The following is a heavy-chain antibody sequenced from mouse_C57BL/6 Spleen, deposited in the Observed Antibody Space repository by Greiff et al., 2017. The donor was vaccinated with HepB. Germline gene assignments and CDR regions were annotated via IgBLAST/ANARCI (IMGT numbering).Heavy chain of an antibody. CDR3: AIQGDGYVLAY. D-gene: IGHD2-2*01. CDR1: GYTFTDYY. V-gene: IGHV1-76*01. Sequence: QVQLQQSGAELVRPGASVKLSCKASGYTFTDYYINWVKQRPGQGLEWIARIYPGSGNTYYNEKFKGKATLTAEKSSSTAYMQLSSLTSEDSVVYFCAIQGDGYVLAYWLQGTLVTVSA. J-gene: IGHJ3*01. CDR2: IYPGSGNT.